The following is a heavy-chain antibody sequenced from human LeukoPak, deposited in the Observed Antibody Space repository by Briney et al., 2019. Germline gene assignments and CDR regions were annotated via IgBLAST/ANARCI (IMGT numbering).Heavy chain of an antibody. J-gene: IGHJ5*02. CDR3: ARGGDYYDSSGYQP. Sequence: ASVKVSCKASGYIFTNYGVNWVRQAPGQGLEWLGWIGTYNGNTNYAQKLQGRVTMTTDTSTSTAYMELRSLRSDDTAVYYCARGGDYYDSSGYQPWGQGTLVTVSS. CDR1: GYIFTNYG. D-gene: IGHD3-22*01. V-gene: IGHV1-18*01. CDR2: IGTYNGNT.